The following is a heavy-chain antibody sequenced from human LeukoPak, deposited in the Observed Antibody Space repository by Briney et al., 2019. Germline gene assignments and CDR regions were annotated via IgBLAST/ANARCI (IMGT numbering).Heavy chain of an antibody. V-gene: IGHV4-34*01. Sequence: PSETLSLTCTVSGGSISSYYWSWIRQPPGKGLEWIGEINHSGSTNYNPSLKSRVTISVDTSKNQFSLKLSSVTAADTAVYYCARGARVTTVTHTLYHHDYWGQGTLVTVSS. J-gene: IGHJ4*02. CDR3: ARGARVTTVTHTLYHHDY. D-gene: IGHD4-17*01. CDR2: INHSGST. CDR1: GGSISSYY.